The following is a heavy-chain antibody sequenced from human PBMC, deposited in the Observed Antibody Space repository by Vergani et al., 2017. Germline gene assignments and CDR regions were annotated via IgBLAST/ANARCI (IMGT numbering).Heavy chain of an antibody. J-gene: IGHJ4*02. CDR2: IYYSGST. Sequence: QVQLQESGPGLVKPSETLSLTCTVSGGSVSRGSYYWSWIRQPPGKGLEWIGYIYYSGSTHYNPSLKSRVTISVDTSKNQFALKLSSVTAADTAVYYCARESDSGSYWGQGTLVTVSS. V-gene: IGHV4-61*01. CDR3: ARESDSGSY. CDR1: GGSVSRGSYY. D-gene: IGHD1-26*01.